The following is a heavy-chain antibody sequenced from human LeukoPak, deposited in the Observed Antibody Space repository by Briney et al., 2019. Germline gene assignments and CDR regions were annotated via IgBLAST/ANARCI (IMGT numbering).Heavy chain of an antibody. CDR2: ISYSGST. CDR3: ARDISGYDYVNSYFDY. D-gene: IGHD5-12*01. CDR1: GGSFSNGGYF. V-gene: IGHV4-31*03. Sequence: SQTLSLTCTVSGGSFSNGGYFWSCIRQHPGKGLEWIGSISYSGSTYYNPSLKSRVTISVDTSKNHFSLKLSSVTAADTAVYYCARDISGYDYVNSYFDYWGQGTLVTVSS. J-gene: IGHJ4*02.